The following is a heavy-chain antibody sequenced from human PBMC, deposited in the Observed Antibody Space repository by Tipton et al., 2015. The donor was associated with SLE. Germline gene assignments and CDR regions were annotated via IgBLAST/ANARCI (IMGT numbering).Heavy chain of an antibody. CDR3: ARQSSGYVDY. Sequence: TLSLTCPVSGSSITSDFYWGWVRQPPGKGLEWIGSMYHNGVTYYNPSLKSRVSMSEDTSKNQFSLKLNSVTAADTAGYYCARQSSGYVDYWGRGTLVPVSS. D-gene: IGHD6-19*01. CDR1: GSSITSDFY. V-gene: IGHV4-38-2*01. J-gene: IGHJ4*02. CDR2: MYHNGVT.